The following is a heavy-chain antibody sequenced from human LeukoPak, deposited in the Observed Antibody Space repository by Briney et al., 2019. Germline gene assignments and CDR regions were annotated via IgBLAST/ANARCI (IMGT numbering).Heavy chain of an antibody. Sequence: SETLSLTCAVYGGSFSGYYWNWIRQPPGKGLEWIGEINHSGSTNDNPSLKSRVTISVDTSKNQFSLKLSSVTAAETAVYYCARAAYSGSYHSDYWGQGTLVTVSS. V-gene: IGHV4-34*01. CDR3: ARAAYSGSYHSDY. CDR1: GGSFSGYY. CDR2: INHSGST. J-gene: IGHJ4*02. D-gene: IGHD1-26*01.